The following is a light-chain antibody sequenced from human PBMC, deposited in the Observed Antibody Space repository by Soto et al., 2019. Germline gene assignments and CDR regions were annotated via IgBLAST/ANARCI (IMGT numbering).Light chain of an antibody. J-gene: IGLJ2*01. Sequence: QSALTQPASVSGSPGQSITISCTGTSSDVGSYDLVSWYQHHPGTAPKLILYEVTKRPPGVSNRFSGSKSGNTASLTISGLQTEDDSHYYCCSYANGNTLLFGGGTKLTVL. V-gene: IGLV2-23*02. CDR2: EVT. CDR3: CSYANGNTLL. CDR1: SSDVGSYDL.